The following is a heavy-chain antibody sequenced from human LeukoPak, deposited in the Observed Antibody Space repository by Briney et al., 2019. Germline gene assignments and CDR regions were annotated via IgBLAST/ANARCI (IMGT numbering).Heavy chain of an antibody. Sequence: SETLSLTCAVYGGSFSGYYWSWIRQPPGKWLEWIGEINHSGSTNYNPSLKSRVTISVDTSKNQFSLKLSSVTAADTAVYYCARGGPYCGGDCQNWFDPWGQGTLVTVSS. CDR3: ARGGPYCGGDCQNWFDP. CDR2: INHSGST. CDR1: GGSFSGYY. J-gene: IGHJ5*02. D-gene: IGHD2-21*02. V-gene: IGHV4-34*01.